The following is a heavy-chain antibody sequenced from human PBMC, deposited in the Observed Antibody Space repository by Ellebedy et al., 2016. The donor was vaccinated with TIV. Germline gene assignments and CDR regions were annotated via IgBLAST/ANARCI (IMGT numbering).Heavy chain of an antibody. J-gene: IGHJ5*02. CDR1: GFTFSSYS. CDR2: ISSSSSYI. D-gene: IGHD4-11*01. Sequence: GESLKISCAASGFTFSSYSMNWVRQAPGKGLEWVSSISSSSSYIYYADSVKGRFTISRDNAKNSLYLQMNSLRAEDTAVYYCASSDYSNHNWFDPWGQGTLVTVSP. CDR3: ASSDYSNHNWFDP. V-gene: IGHV3-21*01.